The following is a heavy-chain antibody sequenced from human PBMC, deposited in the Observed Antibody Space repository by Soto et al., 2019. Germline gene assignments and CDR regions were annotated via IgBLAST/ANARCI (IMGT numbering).Heavy chain of an antibody. CDR3: ARDRDYFGSGSPPLLSK. Sequence: SETLSLTGTVSGGSITSGGYCWTWIRLHPLKGLEWMGHIYYSGSSSYNPSLKSRLIISIDTSKNQFSLKLTSVTAADTAVYYCARDRDYFGSGSPPLLSKWGQGTLVTVSS. CDR1: GGSITSGGYC. CDR2: IYYSGSS. J-gene: IGHJ4*02. D-gene: IGHD3-10*01. V-gene: IGHV4-31*03.